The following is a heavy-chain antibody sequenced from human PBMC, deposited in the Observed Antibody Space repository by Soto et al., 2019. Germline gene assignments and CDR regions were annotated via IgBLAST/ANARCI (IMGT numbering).Heavy chain of an antibody. J-gene: IGHJ6*02. CDR2: IYYSGST. CDR3: ARERYYGMDV. V-gene: IGHV4-59*01. Sequence: SXATLSLTCTVSGGSISSYYWSWIRQPPGKGLEWIGNIYYSGSTNYNPSLKSRVTISVDTSKNQFSLKLSSVTAADTAVYYCARERYYGMDVWGQGTTVTVSS. CDR1: GGSISSYY.